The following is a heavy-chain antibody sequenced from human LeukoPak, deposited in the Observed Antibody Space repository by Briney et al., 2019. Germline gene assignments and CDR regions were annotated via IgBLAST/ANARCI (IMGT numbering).Heavy chain of an antibody. J-gene: IGHJ4*02. Sequence: GGSLRLSCAASGFTFSSYSMNWVRQAPGKGLEWLSYISSSSTDTDYADSVKGRFTISRDNAKNSLFLKMSSLRAEDTAVYYCARGRSQDYWGQGTLVTVSS. CDR3: ARGRSQDY. CDR2: ISSSSTDT. CDR1: GFTFSSYS. V-gene: IGHV3-21*05.